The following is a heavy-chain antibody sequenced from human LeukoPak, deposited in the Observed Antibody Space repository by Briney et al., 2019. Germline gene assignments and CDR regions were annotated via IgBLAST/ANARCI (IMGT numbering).Heavy chain of an antibody. CDR1: GGSVSSGSYC. J-gene: IGHJ4*02. CDR3: AGRGKEVVGGNDY. V-gene: IGHV4-61*01. CDR2: IYYSGST. D-gene: IGHD2-15*01. Sequence: SETLSLTCTVSGGSVSSGSYCWSWIRQPPGKGLEWIGYIYYSGSTDYNPSLKSRVTISVDTSKNQFSLKLSSVTAADTAVYYCAGRGKEVVGGNDYWGQGTLVTVSS.